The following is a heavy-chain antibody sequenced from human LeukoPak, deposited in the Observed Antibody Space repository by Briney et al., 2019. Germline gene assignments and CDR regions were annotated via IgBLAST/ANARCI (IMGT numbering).Heavy chain of an antibody. CDR2: IYYSGST. V-gene: IGHV4-59*08. D-gene: IGHD1-26*01. J-gene: IGHJ3*02. CDR3: AGWEPDTFDI. CDR1: GGSISDYY. Sequence: SETLSLTCTVSGGSISDYYWSLIRQPPGKGLEWIGYIYYSGSTNYNPSLTSRVTISVDRSKNQFSLRLSSVTAADTAVYYCAGWEPDTFDIWGQGTMVTVS.